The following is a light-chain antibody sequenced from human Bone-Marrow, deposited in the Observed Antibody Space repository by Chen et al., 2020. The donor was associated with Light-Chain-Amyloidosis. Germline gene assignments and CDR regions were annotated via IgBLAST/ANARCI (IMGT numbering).Light chain of an antibody. CDR2: AVS. Sequence: QSALTQPASVSGSPGQSITISCTGTSGDVGTYNYVSWYQQHPGKAPKVMIYAVSTRPSGVSNRFSGSKSGNTASLTISGLQAEDEADYYCSSFSSSSSYVCGPGTKVTVL. V-gene: IGLV2-14*01. CDR1: SGDVGTYNY. J-gene: IGLJ1*01. CDR3: SSFSSSSSYV.